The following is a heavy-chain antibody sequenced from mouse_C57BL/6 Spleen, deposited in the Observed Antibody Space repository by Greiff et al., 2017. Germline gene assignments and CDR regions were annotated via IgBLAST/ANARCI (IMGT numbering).Heavy chain of an antibody. Sequence: VQGVESGAELVRPGASVTLSCKASGYTFTDYEMHWVKQTPVHGLEWIGAIDPETGGTAYNQKFKGKAILTADKSSSTAYMELRSLTSEDSAVYYCTRNYYGSPHFDYWGQGTTLTVSS. V-gene: IGHV1-15*01. J-gene: IGHJ2*01. CDR3: TRNYYGSPHFDY. CDR2: IDPETGGT. CDR1: GYTFTDYE. D-gene: IGHD1-1*01.